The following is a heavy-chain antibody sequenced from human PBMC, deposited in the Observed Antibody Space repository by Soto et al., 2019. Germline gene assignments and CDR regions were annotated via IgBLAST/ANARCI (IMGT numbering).Heavy chain of an antibody. CDR2: IRSKAYGGTT. Sequence: PGGSLRLSCTASGFTFGDYAMSWFRQAPGKGLEWVGFIRSKAYGGTTEYAASVKGRFTISRDDSKSIAYLQMNSLKTEDTAVYYCTRLVVVPAAIEDYYYYYGMDVWGQGTTVTVSS. J-gene: IGHJ6*02. CDR3: TRLVVVPAAIEDYYYYYGMDV. V-gene: IGHV3-49*03. CDR1: GFTFGDYA. D-gene: IGHD2-2*02.